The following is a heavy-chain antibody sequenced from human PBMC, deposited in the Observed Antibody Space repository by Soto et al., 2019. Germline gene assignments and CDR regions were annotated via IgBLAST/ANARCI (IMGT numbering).Heavy chain of an antibody. D-gene: IGHD1-26*01. V-gene: IGHV4-59*01. CDR2: IYYSGST. J-gene: IGHJ6*02. Sequence: SETLSLTCTVSGGSISSYYWSWIRQPPGKGLEWIGYIYYSGSTIYNPSLKSRITISLDTSKNQFSLKLSSVTAADTAVYYCARESGSLGGLDVWGQGTTVTVSS. CDR3: ARESGSLGGLDV. CDR1: GGSISSYY.